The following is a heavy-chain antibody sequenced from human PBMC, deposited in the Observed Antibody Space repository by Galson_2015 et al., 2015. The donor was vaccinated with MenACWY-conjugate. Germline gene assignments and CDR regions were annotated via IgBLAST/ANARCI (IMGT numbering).Heavy chain of an antibody. V-gene: IGHV3-7*01. J-gene: IGHJ6*02. CDR2: INEDGSRK. CDR1: GSTFSSSW. Sequence: SLRLSCAASGSTFSSSWMNWVRQAPGKGLEWVANINEDGSRKYYVDSVKGRFSISRDNAKNLVSLQMISLRPEDTAVYHCVRHSGITGTGTRRMDVWGQGTTVTVSS. CDR3: VRHSGITGTGTRRMDV. D-gene: IGHD1-7*01.